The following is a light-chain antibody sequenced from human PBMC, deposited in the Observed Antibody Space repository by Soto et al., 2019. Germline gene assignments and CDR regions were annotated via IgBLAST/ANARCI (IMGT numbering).Light chain of an antibody. CDR3: SSYTSSSSVV. CDR1: SSDVGGYNY. Sequence: QSALTQPASVSGSPGQSITISCTGTSSDVGGYNYVSWYQQHPGKAPKLMIYEVSNRPSGVSNRFSGSKSGNTASLTISEHQAEDEAEYYCSSYTSSSSVVFGGGTKVTVL. CDR2: EVS. V-gene: IGLV2-14*01. J-gene: IGLJ2*01.